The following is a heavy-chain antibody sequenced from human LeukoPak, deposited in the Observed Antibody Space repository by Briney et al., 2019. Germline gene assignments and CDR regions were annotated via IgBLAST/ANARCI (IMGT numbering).Heavy chain of an antibody. V-gene: IGHV3-7*01. CDR2: IKQDGSEK. D-gene: IGHD3-9*01. J-gene: IGHJ3*02. CDR1: GFTFSSYW. Sequence: QPGGSLRLSCAASGFTFSSYWMSWVRQAPGKGLEWVANIKQDGSEKYYVDSVKGRFTISRDNAKNSLYLQMNSLRAEDTAAYYCARLYYDILTGPVWSAFDIWGQGTMVTVSS. CDR3: ARLYYDILTGPVWSAFDI.